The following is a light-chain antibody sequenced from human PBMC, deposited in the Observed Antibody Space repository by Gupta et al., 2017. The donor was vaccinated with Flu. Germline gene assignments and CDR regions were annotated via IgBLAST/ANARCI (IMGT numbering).Light chain of an antibody. Sequence: SSVLTQPPSVSVFPGQTATITCSGNKLGDKNASWYQQKAGQPPILILYHDAKRPSGIPERFSGSNSGNTATLTLSETQVVDEADYYCQAWDSGVVVFGGGTKLTVL. J-gene: IGLJ2*01. CDR2: HDA. CDR3: QAWDSGVVV. V-gene: IGLV3-1*01. CDR1: KLGDKN.